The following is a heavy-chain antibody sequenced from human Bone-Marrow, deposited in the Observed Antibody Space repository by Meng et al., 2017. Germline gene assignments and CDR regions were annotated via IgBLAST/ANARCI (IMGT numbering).Heavy chain of an antibody. CDR2: ISSSGSTI. V-gene: IGHV3-48*04. D-gene: IGHD3-16*01. Sequence: GESLKISCAASGFTFSSYGMHWVRQAPGKGLEWVSYISSSGSTIYYADSVKGRFTISRDNAKNSLYLQMNSLRAEDTAVYYCARAPAIMITFGGVRGYGMDVWGQGTTVTVSS. J-gene: IGHJ6*02. CDR3: ARAPAIMITFGGVRGYGMDV. CDR1: GFTFSSYG.